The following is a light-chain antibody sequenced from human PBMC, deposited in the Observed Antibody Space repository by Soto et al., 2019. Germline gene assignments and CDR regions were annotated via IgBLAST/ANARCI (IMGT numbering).Light chain of an antibody. Sequence: QSALTQPPSASWSPGQSVTISCTGTSSDVGGYIYVSWYQQHPGKVPKLMIYEVNKRPSGVPDRFSGSRSDNTASLTVSGLQTDDEADYYCSSYAVSNYVFGTGTKVTV. CDR3: SSYAVSNYV. V-gene: IGLV2-8*01. CDR2: EVN. CDR1: SSDVGGYIY. J-gene: IGLJ1*01.